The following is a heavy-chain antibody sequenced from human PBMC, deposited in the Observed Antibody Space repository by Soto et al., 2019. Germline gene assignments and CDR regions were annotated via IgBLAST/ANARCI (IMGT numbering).Heavy chain of an antibody. CDR3: ARITWGSAARFIFDY. D-gene: IGHD6-6*01. V-gene: IGHV4-4*02. J-gene: IGHJ4*02. CDR2: IYHSGST. Sequence: SETLSLTCAVSGGSISSSNWWSWVRQPPGKGLEWIGEIYHSGSTTYSPSLKSRVTISVDKSKNQFSLNLSSVTAADTAVYYCARITWGSAARFIFDYWGQGSLVTVSS. CDR1: GGSISSSNW.